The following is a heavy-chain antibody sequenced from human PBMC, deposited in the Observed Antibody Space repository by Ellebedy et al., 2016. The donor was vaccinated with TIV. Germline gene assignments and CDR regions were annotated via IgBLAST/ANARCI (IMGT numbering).Heavy chain of an antibody. CDR3: ARRGAGSHDITGMDI. D-gene: IGHD3-10*01. CDR2: IYPGDSDT. CDR1: GYSFTNYW. Sequence: GESLKISCKGSGYSFTNYWIAWVRQMPGKGLEWMGIIYPGDSDTRYSPSFQGQVTISADKSISTAYLQWSSLKAADTAMYYCARRGAGSHDITGMDIWGQGTTVTVSS. V-gene: IGHV5-51*01. J-gene: IGHJ6*02.